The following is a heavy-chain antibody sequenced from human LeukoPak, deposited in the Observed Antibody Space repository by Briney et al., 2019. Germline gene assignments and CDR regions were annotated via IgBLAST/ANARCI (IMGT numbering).Heavy chain of an antibody. CDR3: ARDSIGGSGGSYLDY. D-gene: IGHD1-26*01. J-gene: IGHJ4*02. CDR2: IYHSGST. CDR1: GFTFSSYW. V-gene: IGHV4-4*02. Sequence: GSLRLSCAASGFTFSSYWMSWVRQPPGKGLEWIGEIYHSGSTNYNPSLKSRVTISVDKSKNQFSLKLSSVTAADTAVYYCARDSIGGSGGSYLDYWGQGTLVTVSS.